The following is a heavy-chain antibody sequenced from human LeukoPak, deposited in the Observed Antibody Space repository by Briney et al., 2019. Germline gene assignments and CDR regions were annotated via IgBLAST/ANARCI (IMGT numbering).Heavy chain of an antibody. V-gene: IGHV3-21*01. CDR1: GFTFFSYS. CDR2: ISSTRSYI. D-gene: IGHD3-3*01. Sequence: GGSLRLSCAASGFTFFSYSMNWVRQAPGKGLEWVSSISSTRSYIYYADSVKGRFTISRDNAKNSLYLQMNSLRAEDTAVYYCARDQGFSYYYYYMDVWGKGTTVTVSS. CDR3: ARDQGFSYYYYYMDV. J-gene: IGHJ6*03.